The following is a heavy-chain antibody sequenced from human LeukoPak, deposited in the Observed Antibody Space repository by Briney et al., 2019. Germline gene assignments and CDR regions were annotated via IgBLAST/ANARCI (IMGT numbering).Heavy chain of an antibody. Sequence: SETLSLTCTVSGGSISSYYWSWIRQPPGKGLEWIGYIYYSGSTNYNPSLKSRVTISVDTSKNHFSLKLSSVTATDTAVYYCARLPFYYDSSGTRYYFDYWGQGTLVTVSS. D-gene: IGHD3-22*01. CDR1: GGSISSYY. CDR3: ARLPFYYDSSGTRYYFDY. J-gene: IGHJ4*02. V-gene: IGHV4-59*08. CDR2: IYYSGST.